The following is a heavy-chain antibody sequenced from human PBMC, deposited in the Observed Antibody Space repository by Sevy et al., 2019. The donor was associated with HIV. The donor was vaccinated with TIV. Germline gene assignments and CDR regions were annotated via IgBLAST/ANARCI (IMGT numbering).Heavy chain of an antibody. CDR2: FDPEDGET. Sequence: ASVKVSCKVSGYTLTQLSMNRVRQAPGKGLEWMGSFDPEDGETIYAQKFQGRVTMTEDRSTDTAYMDLSSLRSEDTAVYYCATTKDYYESSGYPFDYWGQGTLVTVSS. CDR3: ATTKDYYESSGYPFDY. J-gene: IGHJ4*02. D-gene: IGHD3-22*01. CDR1: GYTLTQLS. V-gene: IGHV1-24*01.